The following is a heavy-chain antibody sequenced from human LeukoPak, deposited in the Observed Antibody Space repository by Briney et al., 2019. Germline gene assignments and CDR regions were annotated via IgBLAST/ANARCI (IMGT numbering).Heavy chain of an antibody. CDR2: IYYSGST. D-gene: IGHD6-13*01. V-gene: IGHV4-39*07. CDR1: GGSISSSSYY. CDR3: ARVTGIAAAGGAFDI. Sequence: SETLSLTCTVSGGSISSSSYYWGWIRQPPGKGLEWIGSIYYSGSTYYNPSLKSRVTISVDTSKNQISLKLSSVTAADTAVYYCARVTGIAAAGGAFDIWGQGTMVTVSS. J-gene: IGHJ3*02.